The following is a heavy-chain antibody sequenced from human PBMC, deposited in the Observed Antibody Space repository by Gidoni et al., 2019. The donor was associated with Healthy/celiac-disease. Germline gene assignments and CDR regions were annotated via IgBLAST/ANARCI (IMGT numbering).Heavy chain of an antibody. V-gene: IGHV3-13*05. J-gene: IGHJ4*02. CDR1: GFTFSSYD. Sequence: EVQLVESGGGLVQPGGSLRLSCAASGFTFSSYDMPWVRQATGKGLEWVSAIGTAGDPYYPGSVKGRFTISRENAKNSLYLQMNSLRAGDTAVYYCARAPAGGSSGWYTFDYWGQGTLVTVSS. CDR3: ARAPAGGSSGWYTFDY. D-gene: IGHD6-19*01. CDR2: IGTAGDP.